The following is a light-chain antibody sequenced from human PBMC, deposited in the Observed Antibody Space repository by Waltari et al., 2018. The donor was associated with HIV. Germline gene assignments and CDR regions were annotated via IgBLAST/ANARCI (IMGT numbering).Light chain of an antibody. CDR1: SSDIGAYNY. CDR3: ASHAGSKDV. CDR2: DVS. Sequence: QSALTQPPSASGSPGQSVTISCTGTSSDIGAYNYVSWFQQHPGKAPKLSIFDVSKRPYGVPDRFSGSKSGNTASLTVSGLQAEDEADYYCASHAGSKDVFGGGTKLTVL. V-gene: IGLV2-8*01. J-gene: IGLJ2*01.